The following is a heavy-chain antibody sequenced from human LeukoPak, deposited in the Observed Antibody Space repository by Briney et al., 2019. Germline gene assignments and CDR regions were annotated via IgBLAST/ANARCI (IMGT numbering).Heavy chain of an antibody. CDR1: GGSISSGDYY. D-gene: IGHD3-22*01. V-gene: IGHV4-30-4*08. J-gene: IGHJ3*02. Sequence: SETLSLTCTVSGGSISSGDYYWSWIRQPPGKGLEWIGYFYYSGSTYYNPPLKSRVTISVDTSKNQFSLMLSSVTAAYTAVYYCARADHYYDGRDAFDIWGQGTMVTVSS. CDR2: FYYSGST. CDR3: ARADHYYDGRDAFDI.